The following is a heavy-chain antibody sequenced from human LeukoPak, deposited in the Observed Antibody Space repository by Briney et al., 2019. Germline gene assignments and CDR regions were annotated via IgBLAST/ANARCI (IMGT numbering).Heavy chain of an antibody. D-gene: IGHD6-6*01. V-gene: IGHV4-34*01. CDR3: AVREGQTGSSSY. CDR1: GGSFSGYY. CDR2: INHSGST. Sequence: SETLSLTCAVYGGSFSGYYWSWIRQPPGKGLEWIGEINHSGSTNYNPSLKSRVTISVDTSKNQFSLKLSSVTAAGTAVYYCAVREGQTGSSSYWGQGTLVTVSS. J-gene: IGHJ4*02.